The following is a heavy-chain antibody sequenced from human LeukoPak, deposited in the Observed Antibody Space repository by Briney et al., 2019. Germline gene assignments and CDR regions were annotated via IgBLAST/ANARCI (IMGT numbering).Heavy chain of an antibody. CDR2: INSGGSGT. CDR3: TTADSSGRFLIDY. J-gene: IGHJ4*02. V-gene: IGHV3-74*01. CDR1: GFAFSSNW. D-gene: IGHD3-22*01. Sequence: GGSLRLSCAASGFAFSSNWMHWVRQTPGKGLVWVSRINSGGSGTSYADSVEGRFTISRDNAKNSLYLQMNSLRAEDTAIYYCTTADSSGRFLIDYWGQGTLVTVSS.